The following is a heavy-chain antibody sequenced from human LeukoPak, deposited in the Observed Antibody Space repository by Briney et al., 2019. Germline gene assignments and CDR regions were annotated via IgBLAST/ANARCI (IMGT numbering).Heavy chain of an antibody. CDR3: AKGPPITIFGVVITPFDY. CDR2: ISGSGGST. J-gene: IGHJ4*02. D-gene: IGHD3-3*01. V-gene: IGHV3-23*01. Sequence: GGSLRLSCAASGFTFSSYAMSWVRQAPGKGLEWVSAISGSGGSTYYADSVKGRFTISRDNSKNTLYLQMNGLRAEDTAVYYCAKGPPITIFGVVITPFDYWGQGTLVTVSS. CDR1: GFTFSSYA.